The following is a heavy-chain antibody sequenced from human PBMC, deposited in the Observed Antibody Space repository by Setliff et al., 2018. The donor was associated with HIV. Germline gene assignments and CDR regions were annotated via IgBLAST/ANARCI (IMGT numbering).Heavy chain of an antibody. CDR3: ARDNAYYYGSGSHRYYAMDV. Sequence: SETLSLTCTVSGGSTSSGSYYWSWIRQPAGKGLEYIGRIHISGANNYNPSLASRLTISVDTSKNQISLKLSSVTAADTAVYYCARDNAYYYGSGSHRYYAMDVWGRGTTVTDSS. D-gene: IGHD3-10*01. CDR2: IHISGAN. J-gene: IGHJ6*02. CDR1: GGSTSSGSYY. V-gene: IGHV4-61*02.